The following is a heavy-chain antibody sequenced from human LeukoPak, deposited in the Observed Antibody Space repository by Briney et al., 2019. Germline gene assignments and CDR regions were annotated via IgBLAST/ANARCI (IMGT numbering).Heavy chain of an antibody. CDR3: ARDLVLAAGDYYYGMDV. J-gene: IGHJ6*02. V-gene: IGHV4-34*01. D-gene: IGHD2-2*01. CDR2: INHSGST. Sequence: SETLSLTCAVYGGSFSGYYWSWIRQPPGKGLEWIGEINHSGSTNYNPSLKSRVTISVDTSKNQFSLKLSSVTAADTAVYYCARDLVLAAGDYYYGMDVWGQGTTVTVSS. CDR1: GGSFSGYY.